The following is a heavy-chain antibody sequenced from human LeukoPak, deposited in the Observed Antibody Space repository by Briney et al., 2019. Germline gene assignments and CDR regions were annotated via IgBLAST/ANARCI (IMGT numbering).Heavy chain of an antibody. V-gene: IGHV4-31*03. CDR2: IYYSGST. Sequence: SETLSLTCTVSGGSISSGGYYWSWIRQHPGKGLEWIGYIYYSGSTYYNPSLKSRVTISVDTSKNQFSLKLSSVTAADTALYYCARLGGPHYYYYGMDAWGQGTTVTVSS. CDR3: ARLGGPHYYYYGMDA. J-gene: IGHJ6*02. CDR1: GGSISSGGYY.